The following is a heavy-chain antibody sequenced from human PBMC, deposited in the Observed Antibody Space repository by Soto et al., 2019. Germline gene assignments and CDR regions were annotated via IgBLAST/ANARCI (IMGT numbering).Heavy chain of an antibody. CDR1: GYTFTGYY. Sequence: ASMKVSCKASGYTFTGYYMHWVRQAPGQGLEWMGWINPNSGGTNYAQKFQGRVTMTRDTSISTAYMELSRLRSDDTAVYYCARAIAAAGTYYNNWFDPWGQGTLVTVSS. CDR2: INPNSGGT. V-gene: IGHV1-2*02. J-gene: IGHJ5*02. D-gene: IGHD6-13*01. CDR3: ARAIAAAGTYYNNWFDP.